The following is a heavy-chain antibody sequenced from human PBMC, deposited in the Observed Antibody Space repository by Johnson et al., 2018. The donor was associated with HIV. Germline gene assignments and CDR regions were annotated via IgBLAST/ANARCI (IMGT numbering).Heavy chain of an antibody. D-gene: IGHD1-14*01. V-gene: IGHV3-30*04. CDR1: GFTFNSYA. CDR3: ARDQGELRRTHAFDI. Sequence: QVQLVESGGGLVKPGGSLRLSCAASGFTFNSYAMHWVRQAPGKGLEWVAVISFDGSNKFYADSVKGRFTISRDNSKNTLYLQMNSLRHEDTAVYYCARDQGELRRTHAFDIWGQGTMVTVSS. CDR2: ISFDGSNK. J-gene: IGHJ3*02.